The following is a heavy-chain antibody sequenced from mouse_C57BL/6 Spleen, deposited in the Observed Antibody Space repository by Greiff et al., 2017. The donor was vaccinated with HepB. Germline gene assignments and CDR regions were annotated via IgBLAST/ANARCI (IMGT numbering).Heavy chain of an antibody. D-gene: IGHD1-1*01. CDR3: ARSPITTVNFDY. CDR1: GFTFTDYY. V-gene: IGHV7-3*01. Sequence: EVKVVESGGGLVQPGGSLSLSCAASGFTFTDYYMSWVRQPPGKALEWLGFIRNKANGYTTEYSASVKGRFTISRDNSQSILYLQMNALRAEDSATYYCARSPITTVNFDYWGQGTTLTVSS. J-gene: IGHJ2*01. CDR2: IRNKANGYTT.